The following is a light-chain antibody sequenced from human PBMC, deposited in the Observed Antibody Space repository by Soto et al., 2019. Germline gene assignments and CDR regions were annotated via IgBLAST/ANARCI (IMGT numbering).Light chain of an antibody. CDR3: SLYTSEKTYV. J-gene: IGLJ1*01. V-gene: IGLV2-18*01. CDR1: STDFVSYNR. CDR2: EAS. Sequence: QSALTQPPSVSGSPGQSVTISCTGTSTDFVSYNRVSWYQQPPGTAPKLIIYEASNRPSGVPDRFSGSKSGNTASLTISGLQAADEADYYCSLYTSEKTYVLGTGTKVTVL.